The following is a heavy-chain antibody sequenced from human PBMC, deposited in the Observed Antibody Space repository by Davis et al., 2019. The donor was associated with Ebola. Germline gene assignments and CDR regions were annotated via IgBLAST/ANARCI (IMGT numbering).Heavy chain of an antibody. CDR3: ARVGVGLNDAFDI. Sequence: AASVKVSCKASGYTFSGYYMDWVRQAPGQGLEWVGLVSPITGNTRYAPMFQGRVTMTRDTSTGTVYMELSSLTSEDAAVYYCARVGVGLNDAFDIWGQGTLVTVSS. J-gene: IGHJ3*02. CDR2: VSPITGNT. CDR1: GYTFSGYY. V-gene: IGHV1-46*01. D-gene: IGHD3-16*01.